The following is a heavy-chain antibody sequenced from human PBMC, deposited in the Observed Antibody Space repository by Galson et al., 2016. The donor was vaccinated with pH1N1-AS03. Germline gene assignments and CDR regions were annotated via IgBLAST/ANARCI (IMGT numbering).Heavy chain of an antibody. CDR3: ARDEDNWNAAEGYSYKYSLDV. D-gene: IGHD1-1*01. CDR1: GYTFTTYG. CDR2: IRANSGDN. J-gene: IGHJ6*02. V-gene: IGHV1-18*04. Sequence: SVKVSCKASGYTFTTYGIIWMRQAPGQGLEWMGFIRANSGDNNYPQQFQDRIFMTTGRSTSTDYMELRRLSSDDTDVYYCARDEDNWNAAEGYSYKYSLDVWGQGTTVTVSS.